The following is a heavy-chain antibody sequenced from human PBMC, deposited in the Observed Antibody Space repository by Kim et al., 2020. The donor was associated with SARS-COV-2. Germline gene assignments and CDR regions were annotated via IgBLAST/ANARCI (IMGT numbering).Heavy chain of an antibody. D-gene: IGHD6-13*01. CDR2: IIPILGIA. V-gene: IGHV1-69*04. J-gene: IGHJ5*02. CDR1: GGTFSSYA. CDR3: ARGAAAGDNWFDP. Sequence: SGNVNCKASGGTFSSYAISWVRQAPGQGLEWMGRIIPILGIANYAQKFQGRVTITADKSTSTAYMELSSLRSEDTAVYYCARGAAAGDNWFDPWGQGTL.